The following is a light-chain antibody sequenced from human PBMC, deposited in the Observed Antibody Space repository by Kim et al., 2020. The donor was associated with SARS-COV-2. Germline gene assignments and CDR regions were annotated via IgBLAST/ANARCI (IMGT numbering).Light chain of an antibody. CDR1: QSVSSSD. CDR3: QQYGSSPT. V-gene: IGKV3-20*01. J-gene: IGKJ4*01. Sequence: LSPGERATLSCRASQSVSSSDLAWYQQKPGQAPRLLIYGASSRATGIPDRFSGSGSGTDFTLTISRLEPEDFAVYYCQQYGSSPTFGGGTKVDIK. CDR2: GAS.